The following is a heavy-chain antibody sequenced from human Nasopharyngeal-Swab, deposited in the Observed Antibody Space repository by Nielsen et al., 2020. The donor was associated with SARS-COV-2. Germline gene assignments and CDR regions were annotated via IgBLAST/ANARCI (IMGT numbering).Heavy chain of an antibody. V-gene: IGHV3-13*01. D-gene: IGHD7-27*01. J-gene: IGHJ2*01. CDR2: IGIAGDT. Sequence: GGSLRLSCAASGFTFSSYEIHWVRQVTGKSLEWVSVIGIAGDTFYGDSVKGRFTLTRENGKDSLYLQMNSLRAEDTAVYYCVREWGSGMSHFDLWGRGTLVTVSS. CDR1: GFTFSSYE. CDR3: VREWGSGMSHFDL.